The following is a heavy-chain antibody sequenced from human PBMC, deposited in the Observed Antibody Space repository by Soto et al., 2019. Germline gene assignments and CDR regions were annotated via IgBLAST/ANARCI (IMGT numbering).Heavy chain of an antibody. CDR3: ARRLYYDSSGFEGGGMDV. CDR1: GGSISSSSYY. CDR2: IYYSGST. J-gene: IGHJ6*02. Sequence: SETLFLTCTVSGGSISSSSYYWGWIRQPPGKGLEWIGSIYYSGSTYYNPSLKSRVTISVDTSKNQFSLKLSSVTAADTAVYYCARRLYYDSSGFEGGGMDVWGQGTTVT. V-gene: IGHV4-39*01. D-gene: IGHD3-22*01.